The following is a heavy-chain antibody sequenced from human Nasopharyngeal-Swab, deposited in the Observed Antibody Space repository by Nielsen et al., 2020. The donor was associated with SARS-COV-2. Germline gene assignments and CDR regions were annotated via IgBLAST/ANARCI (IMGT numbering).Heavy chain of an antibody. CDR3: ARQHRSQYYDILTGYYEDYYFDY. Sequence: SETLSLTCTVSGGSISSSSYYWGWIRQPPGKGLAWIGSIYYSGSTYYNPSLKSRVTISVDTSKNQFSLKLSSVTAADTAVYYCARQHRSQYYDILTGYYEDYYFDYWGQGTLVTVSS. CDR1: GGSISSSSYY. J-gene: IGHJ4*02. D-gene: IGHD3-9*01. CDR2: IYYSGST. V-gene: IGHV4-39*01.